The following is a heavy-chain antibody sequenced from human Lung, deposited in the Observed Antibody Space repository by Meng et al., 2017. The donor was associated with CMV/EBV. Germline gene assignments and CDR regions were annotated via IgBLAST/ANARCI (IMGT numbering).Heavy chain of an antibody. Sequence: SXXVSXKTSGGTFSSYGISWVRQAPGQGLEWMGGIIPMFGTANYAQKFQGRVTFTTDESTSTAYMELSSLRSDDTAVYYCARIWSSSFYQNMGAWGQGTTVTVSS. J-gene: IGHJ6*02. CDR2: IIPMFGTA. CDR3: ARIWSSSFYQNMGA. D-gene: IGHD6-6*01. CDR1: GGTFSSYG. V-gene: IGHV1-69*05.